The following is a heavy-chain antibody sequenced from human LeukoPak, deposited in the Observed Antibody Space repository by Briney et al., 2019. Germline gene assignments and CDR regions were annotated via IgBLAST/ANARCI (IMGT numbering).Heavy chain of an antibody. CDR3: ARGGGYASPIGY. CDR2: IYHSGST. J-gene: IGHJ4*02. Sequence: KPSETLSLTCTLSGGSISTYYWSWIRQPPGKGLEWIGYIYHSGSTNYNPSLKSRVTISVDTSKNQFSLKLSSVTAADTAVYYCARGGGYASPIGYWGQGALATVSS. CDR1: GGSISTYY. V-gene: IGHV4-59*01. D-gene: IGHD5-12*01.